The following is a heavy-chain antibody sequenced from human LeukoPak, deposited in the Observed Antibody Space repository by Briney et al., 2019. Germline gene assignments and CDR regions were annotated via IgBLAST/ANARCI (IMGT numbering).Heavy chain of an antibody. J-gene: IGHJ3*02. CDR1: GYTFSNYY. V-gene: IGHV1-2*02. CDR3: ARDGVYSTNFDAFDI. D-gene: IGHD6-13*01. CDR2: INPKSGGT. Sequence: GASVKVSFRTSGYTFSNYYMHWVRQAPGQGPEWMGWINPKSGGTDYAQRFQGRVTMTRDTSISTAYMELSGLRSDDTAVYYCARDGVYSTNFDAFDIWGQGTMVTVSS.